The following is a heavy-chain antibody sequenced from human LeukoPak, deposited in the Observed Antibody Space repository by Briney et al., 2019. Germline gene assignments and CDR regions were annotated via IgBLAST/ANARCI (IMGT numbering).Heavy chain of an antibody. CDR3: ATSSGWKSNIDY. J-gene: IGHJ4*02. V-gene: IGHV1-2*02. CDR1: GYTFNGYY. CDR2: INPNSGGT. D-gene: IGHD6-19*01. Sequence: ASVKVSCKASGYTFNGYYIHWVRQAPGQGLEWMGWINPNSGGTNYAQKFQGRVTMTGDTSISTAYMELSRLRSDDTAVFYCATSSGWKSNIDYWGQGTPVTVSS.